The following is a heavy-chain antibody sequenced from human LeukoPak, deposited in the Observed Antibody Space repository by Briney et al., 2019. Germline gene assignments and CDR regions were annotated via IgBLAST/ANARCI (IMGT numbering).Heavy chain of an antibody. J-gene: IGHJ4*02. V-gene: IGHV3-30*18. CDR1: RFTLRYYG. CDR3: AKDRDVSGYPYYFDY. CDR2: ISYDGSNK. Sequence: GGSLSLSCAASRFTLRYYGLHWVRQATGKGREWVALISYDGSNKDYADSVKGRFAISRDNSNNTLYLQMNSLRVEDTAVYYCAKDRDVSGYPYYFDYWGQGILVTVSS. D-gene: IGHD3-3*01.